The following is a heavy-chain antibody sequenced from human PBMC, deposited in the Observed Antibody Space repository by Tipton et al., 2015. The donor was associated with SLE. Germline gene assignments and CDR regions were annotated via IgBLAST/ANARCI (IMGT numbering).Heavy chain of an antibody. J-gene: IGHJ4*02. Sequence: TLSLTCAVYGGSFSGYYWSWIRQPPGKGLEWIGEINHSGSTNYNPSLKSRVTISADTSKNQFSLKLSSVTAADTAVYYCARKGVATMRYWGQGILVTDSS. D-gene: IGHD5-12*01. CDR3: ARKGVATMRY. CDR1: GGSFSGYY. V-gene: IGHV4-34*01. CDR2: INHSGST.